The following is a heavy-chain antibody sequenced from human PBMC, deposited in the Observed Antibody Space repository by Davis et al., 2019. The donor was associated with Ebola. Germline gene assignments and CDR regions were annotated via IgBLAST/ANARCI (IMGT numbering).Heavy chain of an antibody. Sequence: AASVKVSCKASGYTFTGYYMHWVRQAPGQGLEWMGWINPNSGGTNYAQKFQGWVTMTRDTSISTAYMELSRLRSDDTAVYYCARDLGSGSEPFDYWGRGTLVTVSS. CDR3: ARDLGSGSEPFDY. CDR2: INPNSGGT. D-gene: IGHD3-10*01. J-gene: IGHJ4*02. V-gene: IGHV1-2*04. CDR1: GYTFTGYY.